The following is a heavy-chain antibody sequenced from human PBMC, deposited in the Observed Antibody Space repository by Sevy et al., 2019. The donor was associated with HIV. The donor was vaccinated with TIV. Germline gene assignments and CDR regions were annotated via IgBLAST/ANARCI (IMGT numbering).Heavy chain of an antibody. CDR3: ARASASRGDDAFDI. D-gene: IGHD1-26*01. CDR2: IYYSGST. J-gene: IGHJ3*02. Sequence: SETLSLTCTVSGGSISSYYWSWIRQPPGKGLEWIGYIYYSGSTNYNPSLKSRVTISVDTSKNQFSLKLSSVTAADTAVYYCARASASRGDDAFDIWGQGTMVTVSS. CDR1: GGSISSYY. V-gene: IGHV4-59*01.